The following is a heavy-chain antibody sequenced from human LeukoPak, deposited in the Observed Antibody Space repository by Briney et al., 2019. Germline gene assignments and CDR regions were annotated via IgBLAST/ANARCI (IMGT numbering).Heavy chain of an antibody. V-gene: IGHV3-7*03. CDR2: IKQDGSEK. CDR1: GFIFSSYW. D-gene: IGHD1/OR15-1a*01. CDR3: VKQYVDI. J-gene: IGHJ5*02. Sequence: GGSLRLSCAASGFIFSSYWMSWVRQAPGKGLEWVANIKQDGSEKYYVDSVKGRFTISRDNAKNSLYLQMNSLRAEDTAVYYCVKQYVDIWGQGTLVIVSS.